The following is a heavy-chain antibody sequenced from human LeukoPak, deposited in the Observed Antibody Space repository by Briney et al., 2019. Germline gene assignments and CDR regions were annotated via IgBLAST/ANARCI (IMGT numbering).Heavy chain of an antibody. D-gene: IGHD1-26*01. CDR3: ARVSWGGSFFDY. CDR1: GFTFSDYW. V-gene: IGHV3-7*01. CDR2: IRQDGSEK. J-gene: IGHJ4*02. Sequence: GGSLRLSCVASGFTFSDYWMSWVRQAPGKGLECVANIRQDGSEKHHLDSVKGRFTISRDNGKNPLFLQMNSLRAEDTAVYYCARVSWGGSFFDYWGRGILVTVSS.